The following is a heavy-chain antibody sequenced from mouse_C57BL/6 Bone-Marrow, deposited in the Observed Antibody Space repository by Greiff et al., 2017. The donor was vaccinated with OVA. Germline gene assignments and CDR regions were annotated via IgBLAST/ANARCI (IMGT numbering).Heavy chain of an antibody. J-gene: IGHJ1*03. Sequence: QVQLQQSGAELVRPGTSVKMSCKASGYTFTNYWIGWAKQRPGHGLEWIGDIYPGGGYTNYNEKFKGKATLTADKSSSTAYMQFSSLTSEDSAIYYCARSGIPYYYGSSYGYFDVWGTGTTVTVSS. CDR3: ARSGIPYYYGSSYGYFDV. V-gene: IGHV1-63*01. CDR2: IYPGGGYT. CDR1: GYTFTNYW. D-gene: IGHD1-1*01.